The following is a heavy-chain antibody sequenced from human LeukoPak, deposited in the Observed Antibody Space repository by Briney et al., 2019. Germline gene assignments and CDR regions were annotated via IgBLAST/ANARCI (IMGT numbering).Heavy chain of an antibody. J-gene: IGHJ4*02. D-gene: IGHD1-14*01. Sequence: GGSLRLSCAASGFTFDDYAMHWVRQAPGKGLEWVSLISGDGGSTYYADSVKGRFTISRDNAKNSLYLQLNSLRAEDTAVYYCARDLTGTGHFDYWGQGTLVTVSS. CDR1: GFTFDDYA. CDR2: ISGDGGST. CDR3: ARDLTGTGHFDY. V-gene: IGHV3-43*02.